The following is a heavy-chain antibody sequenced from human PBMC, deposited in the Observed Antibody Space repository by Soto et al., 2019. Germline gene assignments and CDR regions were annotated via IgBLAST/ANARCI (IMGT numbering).Heavy chain of an antibody. CDR3: ATDGRYSSSFYGMDV. V-gene: IGHV1-24*01. D-gene: IGHD6-13*01. Sequence: ASVKVSCKVSGYTLTELSMHWVRQAPGKGLEWMGGFDPEDGETIYAQKFQGRVTMTEDTSTDAAYMELSSLRSEDTAVYYCATDGRYSSSFYGMDVWGQGTTVTVSS. CDR2: FDPEDGET. CDR1: GYTLTELS. J-gene: IGHJ6*02.